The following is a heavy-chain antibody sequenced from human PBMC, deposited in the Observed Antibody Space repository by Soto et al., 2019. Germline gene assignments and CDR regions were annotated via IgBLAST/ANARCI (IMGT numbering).Heavy chain of an antibody. CDR2: IYAGGNT. V-gene: IGHV3-53*01. CDR3: ARVTTFYDILTSSYALNYFDY. Sequence: GGSLRLSCAASGFSVTSNYMTWVRQAQGKGLECVSVIYAGGNTYYPDSVKGRFTISSDNSKNTLFLQMNNLRAEDTAVYYCARVTTFYDILTSSYALNYFDYWGQGTRVTVSS. D-gene: IGHD3-9*01. CDR1: GFSVTSNY. J-gene: IGHJ4*02.